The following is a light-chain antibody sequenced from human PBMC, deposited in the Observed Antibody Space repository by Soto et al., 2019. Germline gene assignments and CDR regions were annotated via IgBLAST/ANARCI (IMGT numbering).Light chain of an antibody. CDR3: QQSYSTRLT. J-gene: IGKJ4*01. Sequence: DIQMTQSPSSLSASVGDRVTITCRASQSISSYLNWYQQKPGKAPKLLISAACSLQSGVPSRFSGSGSGTDFTLTISSLQPEDFATYYCQQSYSTRLTFGGGTKVEIK. V-gene: IGKV1-39*01. CDR1: QSISSY. CDR2: AAC.